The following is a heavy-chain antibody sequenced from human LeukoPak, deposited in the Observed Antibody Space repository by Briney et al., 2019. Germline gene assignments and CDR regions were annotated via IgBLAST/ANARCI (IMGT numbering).Heavy chain of an antibody. D-gene: IGHD6-13*01. Sequence: SETLSLTCTVSGGSISSYYWSWIRQPPGKGLEWIGYIYYSGSTNYNPSLKSRVTISVDTSKNQFSLKLSSVTAADTAVYYRARLTGYSSSWYFSGYYYYGMDVWGQGTTVTVSS. J-gene: IGHJ6*01. CDR2: IYYSGST. V-gene: IGHV4-59*08. CDR3: ARLTGYSSSWYFSGYYYYGMDV. CDR1: GGSISSYY.